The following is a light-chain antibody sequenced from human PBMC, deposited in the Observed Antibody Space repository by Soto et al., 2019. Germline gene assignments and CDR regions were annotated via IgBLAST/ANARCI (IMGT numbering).Light chain of an antibody. CDR2: EGS. CDR1: SSDVGSSDV. V-gene: IGLV2-23*01. J-gene: IGLJ1*01. Sequence: QSALTQPASVSGSPGQSITISCTGTSSDVGSSDVVSWFQQHPGKAPKLIIYEGSKRPSGVSNRFSDSKSGNTASLTISWLQAEDEADYYCSSYAGGGTYYVFGTGTKLTVL. CDR3: SSYAGGGTYYV.